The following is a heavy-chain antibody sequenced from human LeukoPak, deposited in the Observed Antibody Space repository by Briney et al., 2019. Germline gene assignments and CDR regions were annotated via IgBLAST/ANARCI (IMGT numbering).Heavy chain of an antibody. D-gene: IGHD5-12*01. V-gene: IGHV4-59*01. CDR2: IYYSGST. CDR3: ARAPQAGYGDY. J-gene: IGHJ4*02. CDR1: GGSISTYY. Sequence: PSETLSLTCIVSGGSISTYYWSWIRQPPGKGLEWIGYIYYSGSTNYNPSLKSRVTISVDTSKNEFSLKLSSVTAADTAVYYCARAPQAGYGDYWGQGTLVTVCS.